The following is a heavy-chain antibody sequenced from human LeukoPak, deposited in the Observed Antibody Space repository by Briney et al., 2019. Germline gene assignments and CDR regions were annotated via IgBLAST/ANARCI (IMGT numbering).Heavy chain of an antibody. CDR3: ARGLFVVVITTDYYGLDV. D-gene: IGHD3-22*01. CDR2: IKQDGSEK. Sequence: PGGSLRLSCAASGFNFSKYWMTWVRQAPGKGLEWVVNIKQDGSEKYYVDSVRGRFTISRDNAKNTLFLQMNSLRAEDTAVYYCARGLFVVVITTDYYGLDVWGQGTTVTVSS. CDR1: GFNFSKYW. J-gene: IGHJ6*02. V-gene: IGHV3-7*01.